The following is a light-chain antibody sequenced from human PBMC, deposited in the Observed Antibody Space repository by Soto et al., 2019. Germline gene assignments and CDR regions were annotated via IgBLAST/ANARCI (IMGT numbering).Light chain of an antibody. CDR3: QQYGSSPYT. CDR2: GAS. CDR1: QSVSSSY. Sequence: EIVLTQSPGTLSLSPGERATLSCRASQSVSSSYLAWYQQKPGQAPRLLIYGASSRATGIPDRFSGSGSGTDLSLTISGLEPEDFAVYYCQQYGSSPYTFGQGTKLEIK. J-gene: IGKJ2*01. V-gene: IGKV3-20*01.